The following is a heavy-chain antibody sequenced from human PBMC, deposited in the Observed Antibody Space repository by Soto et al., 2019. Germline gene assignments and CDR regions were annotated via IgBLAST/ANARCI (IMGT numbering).Heavy chain of an antibody. Sequence: ASGKVSFKSSGYPFTSYYIHWVRQAPGQGLAWMGIINPSGGSTSYAQKFQGRVTMTRDTSTSTVYMELSSLRSEDTAVYYCARTSKMYYDFWSGYWDCDYWGQGTMVTVSS. CDR1: GYPFTSYY. V-gene: IGHV1-46*01. D-gene: IGHD3-3*01. J-gene: IGHJ4*02. CDR3: ARTSKMYYDFWSGYWDCDY. CDR2: INPSGGST.